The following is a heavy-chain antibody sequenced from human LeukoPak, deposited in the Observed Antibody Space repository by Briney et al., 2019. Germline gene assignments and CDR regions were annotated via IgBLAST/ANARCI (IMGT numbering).Heavy chain of an antibody. Sequence: SETLSLTCTVSGGSISSHYWSWIRQPPGKGVEWIGYIYYTGSTNYNPSLKSRVSISVDTSKNQFSLRLSSVTAADTAVYYCASRPRGGPVNYWGQGTLVTVSS. D-gene: IGHD2-15*01. CDR3: ASRPRGGPVNY. CDR2: IYYTGST. J-gene: IGHJ4*02. V-gene: IGHV4-59*11. CDR1: GGSISSHY.